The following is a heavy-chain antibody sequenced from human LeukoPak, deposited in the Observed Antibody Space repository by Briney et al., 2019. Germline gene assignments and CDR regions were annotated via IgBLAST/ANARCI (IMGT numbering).Heavy chain of an antibody. Sequence: PGGSLRLSCAASAFTFGDYSMNWVRQAPGKGLERISYISGRSSTIYYADSVKGRFTISRDNAKNSMYLQMNSLRAEDTAVYYCARDRIKSGSYYFDYWGQGILVTVSS. CDR1: AFTFGDYS. CDR3: ARDRIKSGSYYFDY. D-gene: IGHD1-26*01. J-gene: IGHJ4*02. V-gene: IGHV3-48*01. CDR2: ISGRSSTI.